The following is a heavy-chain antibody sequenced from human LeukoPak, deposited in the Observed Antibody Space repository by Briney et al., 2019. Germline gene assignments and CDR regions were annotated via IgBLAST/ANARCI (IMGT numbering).Heavy chain of an antibody. J-gene: IGHJ4*02. V-gene: IGHV1-69*13. D-gene: IGHD6-19*01. Sequence: ASVKVSCKASGGTFSKYTISWVRQRPGQGLEWMGGITPLFGTANYAQKFQGRVTITADESASTAYMELSSLRSEDTAVYYCARALQLVAGTPFDYWGQGTLVTVSS. CDR1: GGTFSKYT. CDR3: ARALQLVAGTPFDY. CDR2: ITPLFGTA.